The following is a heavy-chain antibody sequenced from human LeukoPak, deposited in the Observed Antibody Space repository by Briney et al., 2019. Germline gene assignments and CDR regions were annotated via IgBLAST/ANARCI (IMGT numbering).Heavy chain of an antibody. CDR3: ARAVLWFGESPFDY. D-gene: IGHD3-10*01. V-gene: IGHV1-2*02. J-gene: IGHJ4*02. CDR2: INPNSGGT. Sequence: ASVKVSCKASGYTFTGYYMHWVRQAPGQGLEWMGWINPNSGGTNYAQKFQGRVTMTRDTSISTAYMELSRLRSDDTAVYYCARAVLWFGESPFDYWGQGTPVTVSS. CDR1: GYTFTGYY.